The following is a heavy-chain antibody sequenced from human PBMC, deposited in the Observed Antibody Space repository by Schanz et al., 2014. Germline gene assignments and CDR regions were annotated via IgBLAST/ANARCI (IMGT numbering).Heavy chain of an antibody. CDR1: GFAFSSYG. Sequence: EVQLLESGGGLVQPGGSLRLSCLASGFAFSSYGMNWLRQAPGKGLEWVSVIGVDGTTTYYADSVKGRFTISRDNSKNTLYLQINSRKTEDTPVYYCPADLWFGAVWGVWWGQGTLVTVSS. V-gene: IGHV3-23*01. CDR3: PADLWFGAVWGVW. D-gene: IGHD3-10*01. CDR2: IGVDGTTT. J-gene: IGHJ4*02.